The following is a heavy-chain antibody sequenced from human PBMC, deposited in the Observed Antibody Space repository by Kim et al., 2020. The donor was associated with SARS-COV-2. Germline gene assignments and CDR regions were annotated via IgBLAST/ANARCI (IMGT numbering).Heavy chain of an antibody. CDR3: ARDPFRYCSSTSCPNWYFDL. Sequence: GGSLRLSCAASGFTFSSYSMNWVRQAPGKGLEWVSSISSSSSYIYYADSVKGRFTISRDNAKNSLYLQMNSLRAEDTAVYYCARDPFRYCSSTSCPNWYFDLWGRGTLVTVSS. CDR2: ISSSSSYI. D-gene: IGHD2-2*01. CDR1: GFTFSSYS. J-gene: IGHJ2*01. V-gene: IGHV3-21*01.